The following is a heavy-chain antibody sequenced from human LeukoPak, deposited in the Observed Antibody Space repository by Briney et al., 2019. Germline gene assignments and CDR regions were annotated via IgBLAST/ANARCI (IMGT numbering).Heavy chain of an antibody. Sequence: PGGSLRLSCAASGFTFDDYAMHWVRQAPGKGLEWVSGISWNSGSIGYADSVKGRFTISRDNAKNSLYLQMNSLRAEDTALYYCAVRPWMDVWGKGTTVTISS. V-gene: IGHV3-9*01. CDR2: ISWNSGSI. CDR3: AVRPWMDV. CDR1: GFTFDDYA. J-gene: IGHJ6*04.